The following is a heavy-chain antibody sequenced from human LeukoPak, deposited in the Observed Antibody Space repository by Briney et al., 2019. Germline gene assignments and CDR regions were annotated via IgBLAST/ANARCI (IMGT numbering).Heavy chain of an antibody. V-gene: IGHV3-23*01. CDR1: GFFFSTHG. Sequence: GGTLRLSCAASGFFFSTHGMNWVRQAPGKGLEWVSGISPRGDIKYYADSVKGRFTISRDNSKNTVYLQMDSLRFEDAAIYYCAQDLAWIRFDNWGQGTLVTVSS. CDR2: ISPRGDIK. J-gene: IGHJ4*02. D-gene: IGHD5-12*01. CDR3: AQDLAWIRFDN.